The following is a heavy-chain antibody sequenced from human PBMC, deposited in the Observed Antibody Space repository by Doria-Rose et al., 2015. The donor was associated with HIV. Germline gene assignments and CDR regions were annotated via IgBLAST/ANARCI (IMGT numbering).Heavy chain of an antibody. Sequence: QESGPVLVKPTETLTLTCTVSGVSLSSPGMGVSWIRQPPGNALEWLAHIFSDDERSYKTSLKSRLTISRGTSKSQVVLTMIDMDPVDTATYYCARIKSSRWYHKYYFDFWGQGTLVIVSA. D-gene: IGHD6-13*01. CDR3: ARIKSSRWYHKYYFDF. CDR2: IFSDDER. CDR1: GVSLSSPGMG. J-gene: IGHJ4*02. V-gene: IGHV2-26*01.